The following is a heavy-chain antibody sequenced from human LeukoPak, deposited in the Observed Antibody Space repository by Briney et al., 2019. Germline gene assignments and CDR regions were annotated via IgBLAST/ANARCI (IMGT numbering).Heavy chain of an antibody. V-gene: IGHV3-23*01. Sequence: GGSLRLSCAASGFTFSTYAMNWVRQAPGKGLEWVSGISGSGGSTYYADSVKGRFTISRDNSKNTLYLQMGSLRAEDMARYYCARAPREGFSGSYHDYWGQGTLVTVSS. J-gene: IGHJ4*02. D-gene: IGHD1-26*01. CDR2: ISGSGGST. CDR3: ARAPREGFSGSYHDY. CDR1: GFTFSTYA.